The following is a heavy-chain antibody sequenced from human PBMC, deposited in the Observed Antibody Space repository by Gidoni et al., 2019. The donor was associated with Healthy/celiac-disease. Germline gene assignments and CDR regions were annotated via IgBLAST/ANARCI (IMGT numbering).Heavy chain of an antibody. D-gene: IGHD2-2*02. J-gene: IGHJ6*03. CDR2: IYYSGST. V-gene: IGHV4-59*01. CDR3: ASRGYCSSTSCYNYYYMDV. CDR1: GGSISRYY. Sequence: QVQLQESGPGLVKPSEPLSLTCTVPGGSISRYYWSWIRPPPGKGLEWIGYIYYSGSTNYNPSLKSRVTISVDTSKNQFSLKLSSVTAADTAVYYCASRGYCSSTSCYNYYYMDVWGKGTTVTVSS.